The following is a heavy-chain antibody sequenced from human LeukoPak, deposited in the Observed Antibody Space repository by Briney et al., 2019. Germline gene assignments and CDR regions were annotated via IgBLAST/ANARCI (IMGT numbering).Heavy chain of an antibody. V-gene: IGHV4-34*01. CDR1: GGSFSGYY. Sequence: SETLSLTCAVYGGSFSGYYWSWIRQPPGKGLEWIGEINHSGSTNYNPSLKSRVTISVDTSRNQFSLKLSSVTAADTAVYYCARRRDGYNEDFFDYWGQGTLVTVSS. CDR3: ARRRDGYNEDFFDY. J-gene: IGHJ4*02. D-gene: IGHD5-24*01. CDR2: INHSGST.